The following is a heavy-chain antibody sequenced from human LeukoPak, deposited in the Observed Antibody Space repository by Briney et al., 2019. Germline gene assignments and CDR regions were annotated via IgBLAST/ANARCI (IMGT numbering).Heavy chain of an antibody. D-gene: IGHD6-13*01. CDR3: AKSHASGSSWFVSNDY. CDR2: LSYDGSHK. CDR1: GFTFSSYG. J-gene: IGHJ4*02. V-gene: IGHV3-30*18. Sequence: PGGSLRLSCAASGFTFSSYGMHWVRQAPGKGLEWMAVLSYDGSHKYYADSVKGRFTISRDNSKNTLYLQMNSLRADDTAVYYCAKSHASGSSWFVSNDYWGQGTLVTVSS.